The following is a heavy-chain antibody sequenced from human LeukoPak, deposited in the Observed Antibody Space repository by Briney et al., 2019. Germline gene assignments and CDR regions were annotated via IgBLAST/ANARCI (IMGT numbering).Heavy chain of an antibody. J-gene: IGHJ4*02. CDR2: IYPSGST. CDR3: ARSSGHDFDY. CDR1: SGSLSSFY. V-gene: IGHV4-4*07. Sequence: SETLSLTCTVSSGSLSSFYWNGIRQPAGKGLEWVGRIYPSGSTDYNASLKSRVTMSVDTSKKQFSLKLNSVTAADTAVYYCARSSGHDFDYWGQGILVTVSS. D-gene: IGHD5-12*01.